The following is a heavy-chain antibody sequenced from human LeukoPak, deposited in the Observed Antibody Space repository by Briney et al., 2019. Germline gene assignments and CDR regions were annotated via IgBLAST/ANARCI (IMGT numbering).Heavy chain of an antibody. CDR3: ARHLLWFGELSGGFAY. CDR1: GFTFSNYA. J-gene: IGHJ4*02. V-gene: IGHV3-23*01. D-gene: IGHD3-10*01. CDR2: ISSSGGST. Sequence: PGGSLRLSCAASGFTFSNYAMSWVRQAPGRGLEWVSGISSSGGSTYYADSVKGRFTISRDNSRNTLYLQMNSLRAEDTAVYYCARHLLWFGELSGGFAYWGQGTLVTVSS.